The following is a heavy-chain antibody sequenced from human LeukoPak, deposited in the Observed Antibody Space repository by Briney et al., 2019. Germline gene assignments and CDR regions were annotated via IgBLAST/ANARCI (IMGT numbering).Heavy chain of an antibody. Sequence: GGSLRLSCAASGFTFSSYGMHWVRQAPGKGLEWVAVIWYDGSNKYYADSVKGRFTTSRDNSKNTLYLQMNSPRAEDTAVYYCARGYYDSSGHYYYYYYGMDVWGQGTTVTVSS. CDR2: IWYDGSNK. J-gene: IGHJ6*02. V-gene: IGHV3-33*01. CDR3: ARGYYDSSGHYYYYYYGMDV. CDR1: GFTFSSYG. D-gene: IGHD3-22*01.